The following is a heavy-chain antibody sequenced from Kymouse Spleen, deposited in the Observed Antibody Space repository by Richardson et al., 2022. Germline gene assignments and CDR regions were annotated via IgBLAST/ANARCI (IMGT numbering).Heavy chain of an antibody. CDR2: IGTAGDT. D-gene: IGHD1-26*01,IGHD3-16*02. Sequence: EVQLVESGGGLVQPGGSLRLSCAASGFTFSSYDMHWVRQATGKGLEWVSAIGTAGDTYYPGSVKGRFTISRENAKNSLYLQMNSLRAGDTAVYYCARGGSSGPHYFDYWGQGTLVTVSS. V-gene: IGHV3-13*01. CDR3: ARGGSSGPHYFDY. CDR1: GFTFSSYD. J-gene: IGHJ4*02.